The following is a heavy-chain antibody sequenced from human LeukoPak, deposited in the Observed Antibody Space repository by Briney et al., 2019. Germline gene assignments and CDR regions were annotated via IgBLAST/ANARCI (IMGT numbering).Heavy chain of an antibody. CDR1: GDFISSDY. Sequence: SETLSLTCTVPGDFISSDYWSWLRQPPGKVLEWIGYIHYSGRTNYNPSLKSRITISVDTSKTQFSLKLSSVTAADTAVYYCATLRGSSSAVFDYWGQGTLVTVSS. D-gene: IGHD2-2*01. J-gene: IGHJ4*02. CDR2: IHYSGRT. CDR3: ATLRGSSSAVFDY. V-gene: IGHV4-59*08.